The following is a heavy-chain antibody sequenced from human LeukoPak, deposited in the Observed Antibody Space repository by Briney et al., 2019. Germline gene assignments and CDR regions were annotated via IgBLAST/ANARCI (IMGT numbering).Heavy chain of an antibody. J-gene: IGHJ4*02. D-gene: IGHD3-22*01. CDR2: VAHKGPTVYSPTLNR. Sequence: SETLSLTCTVSGGSISSYYWSWIRQSPGKGLEWIGEVAHKGPTVYSPTLNRKYNPSFKSRVTMSVDPSKNQFSLKLTSVTVADTATYYCVRQGTNSGYYLLDCWGRGHLVIVSS. CDR3: VRQGTNSGYYLLDC. V-gene: IGHV4-59*08. CDR1: GGSISSYY.